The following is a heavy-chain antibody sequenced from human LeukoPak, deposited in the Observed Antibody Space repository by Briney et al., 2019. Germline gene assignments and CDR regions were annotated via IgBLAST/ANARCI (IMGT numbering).Heavy chain of an antibody. J-gene: IGHJ4*02. V-gene: IGHV1-2*02. CDR2: INPNSGGT. Sequence: GASVKVSCKASGYTFTGYYMYWVRQAPGQRLEWVGWINPNSGGTNYAQKFQGRVTMTRDTSISTAYMELSRLGSDDTAVYYCARGPHYYDPPDYWGQGTLVTVSS. D-gene: IGHD3-22*01. CDR3: ARGPHYYDPPDY. CDR1: GYTFTGYY.